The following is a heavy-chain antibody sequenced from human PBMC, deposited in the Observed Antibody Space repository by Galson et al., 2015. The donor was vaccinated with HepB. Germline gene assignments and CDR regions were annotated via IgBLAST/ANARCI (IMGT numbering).Heavy chain of an antibody. D-gene: IGHD2-15*01. J-gene: IGHJ4*02. CDR3: ARVPAGGYCSGGSCYFFDY. CDR1: GYTFTSYY. V-gene: IGHV1-46*01. CDR2: INPSGGST. Sequence: SVKVSCKASGYTFTSYYMHWVRQAPGQGLEWMGIINPSGGSTSYAQKFQGRVTMTRDTSTSTVYMKLSSLRSEDTAVYYCARVPAGGYCSGGSCYFFDYWGQGTLVTVSS.